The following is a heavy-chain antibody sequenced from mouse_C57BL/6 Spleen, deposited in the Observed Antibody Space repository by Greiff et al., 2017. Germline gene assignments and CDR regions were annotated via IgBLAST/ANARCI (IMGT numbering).Heavy chain of an antibody. CDR3: ARHGYYVSYAMDY. V-gene: IGHV1-80*01. J-gene: IGHJ4*01. D-gene: IGHD2-3*01. CDR2: IYPGDGDT. CDR1: GYAFSSYW. Sequence: QVQLKESGAELVKPGASVKISCKASGYAFSSYWMNWVKQRPGKGLEWIGQIYPGDGDTNYNGKFKGKATLTADKSSSTAYMQLSSLTSEDSAVYFCARHGYYVSYAMDYWGQGTSVTVSS.